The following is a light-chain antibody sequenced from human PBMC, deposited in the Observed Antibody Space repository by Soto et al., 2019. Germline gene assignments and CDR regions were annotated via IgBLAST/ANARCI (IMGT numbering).Light chain of an antibody. Sequence: ELVLTQSPVTLSLSPGAVATPSCRASQSVTNYLAWYQQKPGQAPRLLIYGASNRATGIPDRFSGSGSGTDFTLTISRLEPEDFAVYYCQQYGSSGTFGQGTKVDIK. CDR3: QQYGSSGT. J-gene: IGKJ1*01. V-gene: IGKV3-20*01. CDR1: QSVTNY. CDR2: GAS.